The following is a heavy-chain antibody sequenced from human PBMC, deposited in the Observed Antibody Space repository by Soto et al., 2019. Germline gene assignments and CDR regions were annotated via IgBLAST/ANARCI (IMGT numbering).Heavy chain of an antibody. Sequence: SETLSLTCTVSGASISTNHHNWAWVRQPPGKGLEWMGNIHYRGDTYFNPSLGSRLSMSVDTSKNQFSLKLTSVTAADTAVYYCARLPTGYPNWFDPWSQGTLVTAPQ. D-gene: IGHD3-9*01. V-gene: IGHV4-39*01. CDR3: ARLPTGYPNWFDP. CDR1: GASISTNHHN. J-gene: IGHJ5*02. CDR2: IHYRGDT.